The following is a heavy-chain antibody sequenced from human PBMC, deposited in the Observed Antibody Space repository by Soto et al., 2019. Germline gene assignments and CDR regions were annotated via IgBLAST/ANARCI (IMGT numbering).Heavy chain of an antibody. D-gene: IGHD3-10*02. CDR1: GFSLNTSGVG. Sequence: SGPTLVKPTQTLTLTCTFSGFSLNTSGVGLGWIRQPPGKALEWLALIYWDDDKRYRPYLKSRLTITKDTSKNQVVLTMTNMDPVDTATYYCAHRVGGVRGVPNWFDPWGQGTLVTVSS. J-gene: IGHJ5*02. CDR2: IYWDDDK. CDR3: AHRVGGVRGVPNWFDP. V-gene: IGHV2-5*02.